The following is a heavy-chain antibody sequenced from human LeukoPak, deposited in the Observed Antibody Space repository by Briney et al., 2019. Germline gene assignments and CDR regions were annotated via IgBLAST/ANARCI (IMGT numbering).Heavy chain of an antibody. CDR2: LYYTGST. J-gene: IGHJ3*02. CDR3: ARAPDIMYAFDI. CDR1: GGSITSNIYY. V-gene: IGHV4-39*01. D-gene: IGHD5/OR15-5a*01. Sequence: RPSETLSLTCTVSGGSITSNIYYLGLIRQPPGKWLEWIGSLYYTGSTYYNPSLKSRVTISVDTSKNQVSLKLTSVIAADTAVYYCARAPDIMYAFDIWGQGTMVTVSS.